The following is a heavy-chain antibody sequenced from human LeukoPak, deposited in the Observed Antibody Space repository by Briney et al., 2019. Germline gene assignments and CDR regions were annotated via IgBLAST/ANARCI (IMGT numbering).Heavy chain of an antibody. CDR2: ISWNSGTI. CDR1: GFTVSSNY. Sequence: GGSLRLSCAASGFTVSSNYLSWVRQAPGKGLEWVSGISWNSGTIDYADSVRGRFTISRDNAKNSLYLQMDSLRVEDTAFYYCAKDNRRHYTSGPNPDSLHWGQGALVTVSS. J-gene: IGHJ4*02. D-gene: IGHD6-19*01. V-gene: IGHV3-9*01. CDR3: AKDNRRHYTSGPNPDSLH.